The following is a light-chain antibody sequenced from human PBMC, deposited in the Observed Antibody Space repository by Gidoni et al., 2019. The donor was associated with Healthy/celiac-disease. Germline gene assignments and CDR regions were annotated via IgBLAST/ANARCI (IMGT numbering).Light chain of an antibody. CDR2: SAS. Sequence: DIQMKESPSSVSASVGDRVTNTCRASRSISSYLNWYQQKPGKAPKLLIYSASSLPSGVPSRFMGSGSATDFTLTISSLLPVDFATYYCQQSYSTLWTFGQGTKVEIK. J-gene: IGKJ1*01. CDR1: RSISSY. CDR3: QQSYSTLWT. V-gene: IGKV1-39*01.